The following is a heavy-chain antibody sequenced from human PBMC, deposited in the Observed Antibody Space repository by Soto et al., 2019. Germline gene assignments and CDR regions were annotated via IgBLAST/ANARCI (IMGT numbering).Heavy chain of an antibody. V-gene: IGHV1-69*01. CDR3: ARDRLVVVVAANYYYYYGMDV. CDR1: GGTFSSYA. Sequence: QVQLVQSGAEVKKPGSSVKVSCKASGGTFSSYAISWVRQAPGQGLEWMGGIIPIFGTANYAQKFQGRVTITADESTSTAYMELSSLRSEDTAVYYCARDRLVVVVAANYYYYYGMDVWGQGTTVTVSS. CDR2: IIPIFGTA. D-gene: IGHD2-15*01. J-gene: IGHJ6*02.